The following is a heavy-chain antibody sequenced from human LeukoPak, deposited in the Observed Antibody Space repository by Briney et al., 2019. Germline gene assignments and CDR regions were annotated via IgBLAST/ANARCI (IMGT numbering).Heavy chain of an antibody. D-gene: IGHD1-26*01. CDR3: ARHGRFYSGSDPLDY. CDR1: GGSISSSSYY. J-gene: IGHJ4*02. CDR2: IYYSGST. Sequence: PSETLSLTCTVSGGSISSSSYYWGWIRQPPGKGLEWIGYIYYSGSTNYNPSLKSRVTISVDTSKNQFSLKLSSVTAADTAVYYCARHGRFYSGSDPLDYWGQGTLVTVSS. V-gene: IGHV4-61*05.